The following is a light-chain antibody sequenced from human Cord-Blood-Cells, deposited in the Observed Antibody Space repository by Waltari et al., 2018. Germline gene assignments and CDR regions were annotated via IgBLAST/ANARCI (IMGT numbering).Light chain of an antibody. CDR2: DAS. CDR3: QQYDNLLALT. V-gene: IGKV1-33*01. CDR1: QDISNY. Sequence: DIKMTQSPSSLSASVGDRVTITCQASQDISNYLNWYQQKPGKDPKLLIYDASNLETGVTSRFSGSGSGTDFTFTISSLQPEDIATYYCQQYDNLLALTFGGGTKVEIK. J-gene: IGKJ4*01.